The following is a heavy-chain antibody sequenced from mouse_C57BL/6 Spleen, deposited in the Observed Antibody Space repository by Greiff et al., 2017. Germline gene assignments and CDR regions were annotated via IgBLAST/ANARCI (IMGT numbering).Heavy chain of an antibody. V-gene: IGHV5-12*01. Sequence: EVQLVESGGGLVQPGGSLKLSCAASGFTFSDYYMYWVRQTPEKRLEWVAYISNGGGSTYYPDTVKGRFTISRDNAKNTLYLQMSRLKSEDTAMYYCARQGYYGSSRYGYFDVWGTGTTVTVSS. CDR3: ARQGYYGSSRYGYFDV. D-gene: IGHD1-1*01. J-gene: IGHJ1*03. CDR1: GFTFSDYY. CDR2: ISNGGGST.